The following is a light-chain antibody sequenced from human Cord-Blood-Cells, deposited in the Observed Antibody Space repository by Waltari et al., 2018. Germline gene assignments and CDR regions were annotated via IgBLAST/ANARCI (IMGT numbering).Light chain of an antibody. CDR1: KLGHKY. CDR3: QAWDSSTVV. Sequence: SYELTQPPSVSVSPGQPASITCSGDKLGHKYACWYQQKPGQSPVLVIYQDSKRPSGIPERFSWSNSGNTATLTISGTQAMDEADYYCQAWDSSTVVFGGGTKLTVL. V-gene: IGLV3-1*01. CDR2: QDS. J-gene: IGLJ2*01.